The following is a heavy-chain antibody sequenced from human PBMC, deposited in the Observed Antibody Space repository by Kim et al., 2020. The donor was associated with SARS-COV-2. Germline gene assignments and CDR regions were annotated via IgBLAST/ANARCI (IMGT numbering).Heavy chain of an antibody. Sequence: SETLSLTCAVSGGSISSGGYSWSWIRQPPGKGLEWIGYIYHSGSTYYNPSLKSRVTISVDRSKNQFSLKLSSVTAADTAVYYCARGCGYYDSSGYRGDYFDYWGQGTLVTVSS. V-gene: IGHV4-30-2*01. CDR2: IYHSGST. CDR1: GGSISSGGYS. D-gene: IGHD3-22*01. CDR3: ARGCGYYDSSGYRGDYFDY. J-gene: IGHJ4*02.